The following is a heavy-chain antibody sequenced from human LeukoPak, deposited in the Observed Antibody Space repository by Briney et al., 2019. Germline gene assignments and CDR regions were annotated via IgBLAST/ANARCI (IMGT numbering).Heavy chain of an antibody. V-gene: IGHV1-18*01. D-gene: IGHD5-12*01. CDR3: ARSGRGTYYYFDL. CDR1: SYSFNRYG. CDR2: ISGYNGNT. J-gene: IGHJ4*02. Sequence: ASVKVSCKASSYSFNRYGISWGRQAPGQGLEWMGWISGYNGNTNYAQKFLVRVSMTTDTSTSTAYMELRSLTSDDTAVYYCARSGRGTYYYFDLWGQGTLVTVSS.